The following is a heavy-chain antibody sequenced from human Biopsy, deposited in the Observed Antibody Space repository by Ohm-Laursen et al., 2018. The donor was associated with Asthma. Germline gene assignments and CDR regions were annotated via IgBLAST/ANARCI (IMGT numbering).Heavy chain of an antibody. D-gene: IGHD3-10*01. CDR3: ARAVDYSHYYGIDV. V-gene: IGHV1-18*01. Sequence: ASVKVSCKTSGHTFNSAGITWVRQAPGQGLEWMGWISVYNGNTKVAQKLQDGVTMTTDTSTSTAYMELRSLRSDDTAVYFCARAVDYSHYYGIDVWGQGTTVTVS. CDR1: GHTFNSAG. CDR2: ISVYNGNT. J-gene: IGHJ6*02.